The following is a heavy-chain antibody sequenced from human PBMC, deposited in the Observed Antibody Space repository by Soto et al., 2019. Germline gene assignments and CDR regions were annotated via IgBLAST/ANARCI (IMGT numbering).Heavy chain of an antibody. J-gene: IGHJ4*02. CDR3: ARDLSGHYYGSGNLNSYAFDY. D-gene: IGHD3-10*01. Sequence: PGGSLRLSCAASGFTFSSYSMNWVRQAPGKGLEWVSYISSSSSTIYYADSVKGRSTISRDNAKNSLYLQMNSLRAEDTAVYYCARDLSGHYYGSGNLNSYAFDYWGQGTLVTVSS. V-gene: IGHV3-48*01. CDR2: ISSSSSTI. CDR1: GFTFSSYS.